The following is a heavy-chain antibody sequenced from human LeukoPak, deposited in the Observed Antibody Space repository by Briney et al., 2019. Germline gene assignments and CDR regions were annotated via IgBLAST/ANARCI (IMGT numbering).Heavy chain of an antibody. D-gene: IGHD2-2*01. V-gene: IGHV3-21*05. J-gene: IGHJ4*02. CDR2: INTDSSDI. Sequence: PGGSLRLSCAASGFTFSRYAMNWVRQAPGKGLEWVSYINTDSSDIHYAGSVKGRFTISRGNARNTLYLQLSSLRAEDSGVYYCARDTFQPGLIDSWGQGTLVTVSS. CDR1: GFTFSRYA. CDR3: ARDTFQPGLIDS.